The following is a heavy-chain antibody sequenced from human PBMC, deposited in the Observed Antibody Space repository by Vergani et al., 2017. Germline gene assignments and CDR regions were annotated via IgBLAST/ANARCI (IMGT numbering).Heavy chain of an antibody. V-gene: IGHV4-61*02. Sequence: QVQLQESGPGLVKPSQTLSLTCTVSGGSISSGSYYWSWIRQPAGKGLEWIGRIYTSGSTNYNPSLKSRVTISVDTSKNQFSLKLSSVTAADTTVYYCAGGGGYYYYYGMDVWGQGTTVTVSS. CDR3: AGGGGYYYYYGMDV. D-gene: IGHD3-16*01. CDR2: IYTSGST. J-gene: IGHJ6*02. CDR1: GGSISSGSYY.